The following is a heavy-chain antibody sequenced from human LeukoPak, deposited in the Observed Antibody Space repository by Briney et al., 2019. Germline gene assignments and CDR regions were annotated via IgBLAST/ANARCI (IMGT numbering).Heavy chain of an antibody. Sequence: SETLSLTCTVSGGSISSTTYYWGWIRQPPGKGLEWIGSVYYSGKTYYNPSLKSRVTISLDTSKNQFSLNLTSVTAADTAVYYCARGSWTGTSVPGDYWGQGTLVTVSS. V-gene: IGHV4-39*07. D-gene: IGHD3-10*01. CDR1: GGSISSTTYY. CDR2: VYYSGKT. CDR3: ARGSWTGTSVPGDY. J-gene: IGHJ4*02.